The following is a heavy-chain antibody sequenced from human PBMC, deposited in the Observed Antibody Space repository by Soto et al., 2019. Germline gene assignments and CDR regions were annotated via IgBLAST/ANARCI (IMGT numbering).Heavy chain of an antibody. Sequence: ASVKVSCKASGYTFTGYYMHWVRQAPGQGLEWMGWINPNSGGTNYAQKFQGRVTMTRDTSISTAYMELSRLRSDDTAVYYCAREGGGIAAAGEHWYFDLWGRGTLVTVSS. D-gene: IGHD6-13*01. V-gene: IGHV1-2*02. CDR2: INPNSGGT. CDR1: GYTFTGYY. CDR3: AREGGGIAAAGEHWYFDL. J-gene: IGHJ2*01.